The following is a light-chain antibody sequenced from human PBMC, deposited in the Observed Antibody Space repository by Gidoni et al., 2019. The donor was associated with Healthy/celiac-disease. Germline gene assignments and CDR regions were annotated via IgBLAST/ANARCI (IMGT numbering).Light chain of an antibody. CDR2: AAS. Sequence: EIVLTHSPHTLSLSPGERATLSCRARQSVSIYFAWYKQKPGQAPRLLIYAASNRATGIPARFSGSGSGTDFTLTISSLEPEDFAVYYCQQRSNWPITFGQGTRLEIK. CDR1: QSVSIY. J-gene: IGKJ5*01. CDR3: QQRSNWPIT. V-gene: IGKV3-11*01.